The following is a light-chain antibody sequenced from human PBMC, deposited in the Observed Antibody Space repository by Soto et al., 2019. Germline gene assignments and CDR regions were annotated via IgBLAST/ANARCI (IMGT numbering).Light chain of an antibody. CDR2: DVS. V-gene: IGLV2-14*01. J-gene: IGLJ2*01. CDR1: SGDVGAYNY. CDR3: GSYTTINTMI. Sequence: QSALTQPASVSGSPGRSITISCAGTSGDVGAYNYVTWFQQYPGKVPKLIIYDVSDRPSGVSDRFSGSKSGNTASLTISGLLAEDEADYYCGSYTTINTMIFGGGTKVTVL.